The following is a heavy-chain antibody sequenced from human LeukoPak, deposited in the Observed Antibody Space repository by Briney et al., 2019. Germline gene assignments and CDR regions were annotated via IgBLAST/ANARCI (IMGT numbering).Heavy chain of an antibody. D-gene: IGHD4-17*01. CDR3: ARVYGDPDY. CDR2: MNPKSGNT. Sequence: DSVKVSCKSSGYTFTTYDINWVRQATGQGLEWMGWMNPKSGNTGSAQKFQGRVTMTRDSSISTAYMELTSLRSEDTAVYYCARVYGDPDYWGQGTLVTVSS. CDR1: GYTFTTYD. J-gene: IGHJ4*02. V-gene: IGHV1-8*01.